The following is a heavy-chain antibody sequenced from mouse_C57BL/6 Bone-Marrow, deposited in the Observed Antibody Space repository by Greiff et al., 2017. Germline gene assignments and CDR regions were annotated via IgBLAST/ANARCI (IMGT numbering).Heavy chain of an antibody. D-gene: IGHD1-1*01. Sequence: VQLKESGGGLVQPGGSMKLSCAASGFTFSDAWMDWVRQSPEKGLEWVAEIRNKANNHATYYAESVKGRFTISRDDSKSSVYLQMNSLRAEDTGIYYCTRVRYYGSSYGFAYWGQGTLVTVSA. V-gene: IGHV6-6*01. CDR1: GFTFSDAW. CDR3: TRVRYYGSSYGFAY. CDR2: IRNKANNHAT. J-gene: IGHJ3*01.